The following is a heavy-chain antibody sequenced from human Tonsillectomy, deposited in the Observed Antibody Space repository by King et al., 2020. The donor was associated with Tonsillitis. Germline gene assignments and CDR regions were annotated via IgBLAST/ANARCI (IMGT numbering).Heavy chain of an antibody. CDR2: IIPMFGTA. D-gene: IGHD2-8*02. CDR3: ARAPPASLVERGAWFDP. V-gene: IGHV1-69*12. J-gene: IGHJ5*02. Sequence: QLVQSGAEVKKPGSSVKVSCMASGGTFSPYAISWVRQAPGQGLEWMGGIIPMFGTANYAQKFQGRGRITADESTRTAYMELSSLRYEDTAVYYCARAPPASLVERGAWFDPWGQGTLVTVSS. CDR1: GGTFSPYA.